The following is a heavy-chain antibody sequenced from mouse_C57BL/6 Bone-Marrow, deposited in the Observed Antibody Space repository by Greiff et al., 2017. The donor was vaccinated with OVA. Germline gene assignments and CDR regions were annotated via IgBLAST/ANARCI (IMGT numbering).Heavy chain of an antibody. CDR2: IYPGDGVT. CDR1: GYAFSSSW. Sequence: QVQLQQSGPELVKPGASVKISCKASGYAFSSSWMNWVKQRPGKGLEWIGRIYPGDGVTNYNGKFKGKATLTADKSSSTAYMQLSSLTSEDTAVYYCARYQNAMDYWGQGTSVTVSS. V-gene: IGHV1-82*01. CDR3: ARYQNAMDY. J-gene: IGHJ4*01.